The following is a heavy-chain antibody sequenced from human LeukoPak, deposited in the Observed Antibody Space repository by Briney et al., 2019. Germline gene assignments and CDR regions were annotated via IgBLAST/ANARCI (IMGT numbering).Heavy chain of an antibody. CDR3: AKSSGQYGHFDY. CDR2: INPNSGGT. CDR1: GYTFTGYY. Sequence: GASVKVSCKASGYTFTGYYMHWVRQAPGQGLEWMGWINPNSGGTNYPQNFQGRVTMTRDTSISTAYMDLTRLKSDDTAMYYCAKSSGQYGHFDYWAREPWSPSPQ. J-gene: IGHJ4*02. V-gene: IGHV1-2*02. D-gene: IGHD3-10*01.